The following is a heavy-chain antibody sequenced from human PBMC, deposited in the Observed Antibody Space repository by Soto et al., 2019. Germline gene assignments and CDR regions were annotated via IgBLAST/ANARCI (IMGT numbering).Heavy chain of an antibody. CDR1: GGSISSYY. D-gene: IGHD6-19*01. V-gene: IGHV4-59*01. CDR3: ARERAWSGSSCFDP. J-gene: IGHJ5*02. CDR2: IYHTGST. Sequence: QVQLQESGPGLVKPSETLSLTCTVSGGSISSYYWSWIRQPPGKGLEWIGYIYHTGSTNYNASLTSRVTISLAPSKNQFSLKLSSGTAADTAVYYCARERAWSGSSCFDPWGQGTLVTVSS.